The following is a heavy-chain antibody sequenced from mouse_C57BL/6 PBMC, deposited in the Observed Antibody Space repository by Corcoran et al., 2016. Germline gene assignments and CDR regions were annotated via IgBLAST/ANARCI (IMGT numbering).Heavy chain of an antibody. CDR3: ARTDGYYGFAY. CDR2: IYPGSGNT. Sequence: QVQLKQSGAELVRPGASVKLSCKASGYTFTDYYINWVKQRPGQGLEWIARIYPGSGNTYYNEKFKGKATLTAEKSSSTAYMQLSSLTSEDSAVYFCARTDGYYGFAYWGQGTLVTVSA. D-gene: IGHD2-3*01. CDR1: GYTFTDYY. V-gene: IGHV1-76*01. J-gene: IGHJ3*01.